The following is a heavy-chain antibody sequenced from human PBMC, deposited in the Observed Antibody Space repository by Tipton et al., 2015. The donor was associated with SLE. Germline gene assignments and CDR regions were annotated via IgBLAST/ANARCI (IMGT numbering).Heavy chain of an antibody. CDR1: GFTFSSYA. CDR3: ARTQYDFWSGYYGD. J-gene: IGHJ4*02. Sequence: LRLSCAASGFTFSSYAMSWVRQAPGKGLEWIGEINHSGSPNYNPSLKSRITISVDTSKNQFSLKLSSVTAADTAVYYCARTQYDFWSGYYGDWGQGTLVTVSS. CDR2: INHSGSP. D-gene: IGHD3-3*01. V-gene: IGHV4-34*01.